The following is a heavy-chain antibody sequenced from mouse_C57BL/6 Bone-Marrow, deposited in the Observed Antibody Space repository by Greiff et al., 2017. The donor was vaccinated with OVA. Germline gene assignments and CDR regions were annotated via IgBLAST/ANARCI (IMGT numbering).Heavy chain of an antibody. V-gene: IGHV1-64*01. CDR2: IHPNSGST. D-gene: IGHD1-1*01. CDR1: GYTFTSYW. Sequence: QVHVKQPGAELVKPGASVKLSCKASGYTFTSYWMHWVKQRPGQGLEWIGMIHPNSGSTNYNEKFKSKATLTVDKSSSTAYMQLSSLTSEDSAVYYCARPPYGSSSDYWGQGTTLTVSA. CDR3: ARPPYGSSSDY. J-gene: IGHJ2*01.